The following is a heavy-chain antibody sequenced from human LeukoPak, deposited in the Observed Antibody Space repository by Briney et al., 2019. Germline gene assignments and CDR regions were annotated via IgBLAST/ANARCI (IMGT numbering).Heavy chain of an antibody. Sequence: SETLSLTCTVSGGSISSYYWSWIRQPPGKGLEWIGSIYHSGSTYYNPSPKSRVTISVDTSKNQFSLKLSSVTAADTAVYYCAKVDTAMVLDNYYFDYWGQGTLVTVSS. D-gene: IGHD5-18*01. CDR1: GGSISSYY. CDR3: AKVDTAMVLDNYYFDY. V-gene: IGHV4-59*04. CDR2: IYHSGST. J-gene: IGHJ4*02.